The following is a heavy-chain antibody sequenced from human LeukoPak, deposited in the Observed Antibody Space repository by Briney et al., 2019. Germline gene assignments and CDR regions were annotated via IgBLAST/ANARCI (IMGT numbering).Heavy chain of an antibody. J-gene: IGHJ5*02. D-gene: IGHD5-18*01. V-gene: IGHV4-34*01. Sequence: SSETLSLTCAVYGGSFSGYYWSWIRQPPGKGLEWIGEINHSGSTNYNPSLKSRVTISVDTSKNQFSLKLGSVTAADTAVYYCARILDTGRFDPWGQGTLVTVSS. CDR2: INHSGST. CDR3: ARILDTGRFDP. CDR1: GGSFSGYY.